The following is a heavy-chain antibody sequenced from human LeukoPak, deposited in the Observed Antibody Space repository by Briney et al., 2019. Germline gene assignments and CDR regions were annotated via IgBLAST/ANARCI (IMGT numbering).Heavy chain of an antibody. Sequence: SETLSLTCAVSGVPFSNYYLSWVRQSPGQGLEWIGEINHSGYTNYNPSLKSRVTMSIDTSKNQFSLILTSVTAADAGVYYCTRAVAGHPDWGQGTLVTVSS. J-gene: IGHJ4*02. V-gene: IGHV4-34*01. CDR3: TRAVAGHPD. CDR1: GVPFSNYY. CDR2: INHSGYT. D-gene: IGHD6-19*01.